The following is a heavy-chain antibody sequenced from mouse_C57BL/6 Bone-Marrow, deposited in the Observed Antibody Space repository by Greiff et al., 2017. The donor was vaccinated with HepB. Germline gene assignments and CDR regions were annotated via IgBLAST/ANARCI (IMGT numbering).Heavy chain of an antibody. J-gene: IGHJ4*01. Sequence: EVQLVESGGGLVQPKGSLKLSCAASGFSFNTYAMNWVRQAPGKGLEWVARIRSKSNNYATYYADSVKDRFTISRDDSESMLYLQMNNLKTEDTAMYYCVGDLTYYAMDYWGQGTSVTVSS. CDR3: VGDLTYYAMDY. D-gene: IGHD4-1*01. CDR1: GFSFNTYA. CDR2: IRSKSNNYAT. V-gene: IGHV10-1*01.